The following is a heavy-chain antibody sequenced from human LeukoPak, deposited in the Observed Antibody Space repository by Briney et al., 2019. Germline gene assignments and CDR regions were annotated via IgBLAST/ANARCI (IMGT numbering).Heavy chain of an antibody. J-gene: IGHJ3*02. V-gene: IGHV1-46*01. CDR3: ASPSYYYDSSGYQPFDI. Sequence: ASVKVSCKASGYTFTSYYMHWVRQAPGQGLEWMGIINPSGGSTSYAQKFQDRVTMTRDTSTSTVYMELSSLRSEDTAVYYCASPSYYYDSSGYQPFDIWGQGTMVTVSS. CDR1: GYTFTSYY. D-gene: IGHD3-22*01. CDR2: INPSGGST.